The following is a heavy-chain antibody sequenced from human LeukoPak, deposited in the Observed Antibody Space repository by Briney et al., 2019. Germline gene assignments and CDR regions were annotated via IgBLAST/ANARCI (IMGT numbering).Heavy chain of an antibody. CDR3: ATGTSSTSADYYYGMDV. J-gene: IGHJ6*02. V-gene: IGHV1-24*01. D-gene: IGHD2-2*01. Sequence: GASVKVSCKVSGYTLTELSMHWVRQAPGKGLEWMGGFDPEDGETIYAQKFQGRVTITEDTSTDTAYMELSSLRSEDTAVYYCATGTSSTSADYYYGMDVWGQGTTVTVSS. CDR2: FDPEDGET. CDR1: GYTLTELS.